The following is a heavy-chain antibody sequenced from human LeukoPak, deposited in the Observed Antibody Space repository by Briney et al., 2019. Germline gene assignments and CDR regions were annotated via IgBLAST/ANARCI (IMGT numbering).Heavy chain of an antibody. CDR3: ARDHGYDFDY. D-gene: IGHD5-12*01. Sequence: GGSLRLSCVASGFTFSYYSMNWVRQAPGKGLEWVSYISGISGEIWYADSVKGRFTISRDDDKNSLYPQMNSLRDEDTAVYYCARDHGYDFDYWGQGTLVTVSS. V-gene: IGHV3-48*02. J-gene: IGHJ4*02. CDR1: GFTFSYYS. CDR2: ISGISGEI.